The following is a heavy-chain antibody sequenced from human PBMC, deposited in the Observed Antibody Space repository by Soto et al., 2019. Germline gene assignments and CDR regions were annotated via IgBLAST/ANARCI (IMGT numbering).Heavy chain of an antibody. J-gene: IGHJ4*02. D-gene: IGHD2-8*01. CDR2: IYYSGST. CDR3: ARQGVPSSARDY. V-gene: IGHV4-59*08. CDR1: GGSITGYY. Sequence: QVQLQESGPGLVKPSETLSLTCTVSGGSITGYYWNWIRQPPGKGLEWIGYIYYSGSTKYNPSLKSRVPISVDTSKHQFSLELSSVTAADTAVYYCARQGVPSSARDYWGQGTLVTVSS.